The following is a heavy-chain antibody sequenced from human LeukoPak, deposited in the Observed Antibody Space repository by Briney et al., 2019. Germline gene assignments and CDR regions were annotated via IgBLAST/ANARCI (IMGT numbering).Heavy chain of an antibody. J-gene: IGHJ4*02. Sequence: PSETLSLTCAVYGGSFSGYYWSWIRQPPGKGLEWIGEINHSGSTNYNPSLKSRVTISVDTSKNQFSLKLSSVTAADTAVYYCARMDTAMVRGLDYWGQGTLVTVSS. CDR2: INHSGST. D-gene: IGHD5-18*01. CDR3: ARMDTAMVRGLDY. V-gene: IGHV4-34*01. CDR1: GGSFSGYY.